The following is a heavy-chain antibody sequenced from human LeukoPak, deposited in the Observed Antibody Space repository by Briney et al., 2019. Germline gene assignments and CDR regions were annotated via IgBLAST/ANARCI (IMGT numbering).Heavy chain of an antibody. J-gene: IGHJ4*02. CDR1: GYTLNNYG. CDR2: ISPYNGNT. V-gene: IGHV1-18*01. D-gene: IGHD2-8*01. CDR3: TRTVLDCKNGVCYDY. Sequence: ASVKVSCKTSGYTLNNYGISWVRQAPGQGLEWMGWISPYNGNTIYAQKLQGRVTVTTDTSTSTAYMELRSLRSDDTAVYYCTRTVLDCKNGVCYDYWGQGTLVTVSS.